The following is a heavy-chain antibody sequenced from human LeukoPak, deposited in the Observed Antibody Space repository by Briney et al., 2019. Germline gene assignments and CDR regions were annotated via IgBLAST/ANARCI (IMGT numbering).Heavy chain of an antibody. J-gene: IGHJ4*02. V-gene: IGHV3-23*01. CDR1: GFTFSNYG. CDR3: AKDDERFDY. Sequence: PGGSLRLSCAASGFTFSNYGMSWVRQAPGKGLEWVSAISGSGGSTYYADSVKGRFTISRDKSKNTLYLQMNSQRAEDTAVYYCAKDDERFDYWGQGTLVTVSS. CDR2: ISGSGGST. D-gene: IGHD5-24*01.